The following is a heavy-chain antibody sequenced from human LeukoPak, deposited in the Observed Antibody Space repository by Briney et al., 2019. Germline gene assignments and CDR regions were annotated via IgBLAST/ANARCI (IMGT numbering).Heavy chain of an antibody. J-gene: IGHJ4*02. Sequence: ASVKVSCKASGVIFSINWVRQAPGQGLEWLGWISTKTGNPRYAQAFTGHFVFSLDTSVTSAYLQITSLKADDTAVYYCVTATGYWGQGTQVTVSS. CDR3: VTATGY. V-gene: IGHV7-4-1*02. D-gene: IGHD1-1*01. CDR1: GVIFSI. CDR2: ISTKTGNP.